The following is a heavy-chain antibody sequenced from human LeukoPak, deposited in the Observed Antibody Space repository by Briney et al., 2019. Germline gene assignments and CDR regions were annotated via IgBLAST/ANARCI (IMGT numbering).Heavy chain of an antibody. CDR3: ARVLQWPAVFDY. CDR2: INPNIGGT. CDR1: GYTFSGYY. V-gene: IGHV1-2*02. Sequence: ASVKVSCKASGYTFSGYYMHWVRQAPGQGLEWMGWINPNIGGTNYAQKFQGRVTMTRDTSISTAYMELSRLRSDDTAVYYCARVLQWPAVFDYWGQGTLVTVSS. D-gene: IGHD4-11*01. J-gene: IGHJ4*02.